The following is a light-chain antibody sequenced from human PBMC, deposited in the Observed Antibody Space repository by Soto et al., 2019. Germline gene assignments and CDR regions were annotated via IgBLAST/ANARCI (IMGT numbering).Light chain of an antibody. CDR1: QSISSY. CDR2: AAS. J-gene: IGKJ1*01. CDR3: QQSYSTLWT. V-gene: IGKV1-39*01. Sequence: IQMTQYPSSLSASVGDRVTITCRASQSISSYLNWYQQKPGKAPKLLIYAASSLQSGVPSRFSGSGSGTDFTLTISSLQPEAFATYYCQQSYSTLWTFGQGTKVDIK.